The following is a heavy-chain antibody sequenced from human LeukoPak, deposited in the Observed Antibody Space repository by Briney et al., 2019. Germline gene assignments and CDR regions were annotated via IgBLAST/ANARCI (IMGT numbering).Heavy chain of an antibody. Sequence: PGGSLRLSCATSGFTFVDYGLSWVRRAPGKGLEWLCAINYNGAITDYADSVKGRFTISRDNAKNSLYLRMDSLRAEDTALYYCARGRLGPSFSVSHFDLWGQGTLVTVSS. CDR1: GFTFVDYG. D-gene: IGHD3-3*02. CDR3: ARGRLGPSFSVSHFDL. J-gene: IGHJ4*02. V-gene: IGHV3-20*04. CDR2: INYNGAIT.